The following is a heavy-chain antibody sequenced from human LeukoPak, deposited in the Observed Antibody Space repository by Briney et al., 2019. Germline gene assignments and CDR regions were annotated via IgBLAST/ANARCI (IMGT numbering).Heavy chain of an antibody. CDR3: DCSSSTCYAAGDY. Sequence: PGGFLRLSCAASGFAFSSYGMHWFGKAPGKGLNRWAFIQNDGSHKYYADSVKGRFTISRDNSKNTPYLQMNSLRAEDSAVYYCDCSSSTCYAAGDYWGQGTLVTVSS. J-gene: IGHJ4*02. CDR2: IQNDGSHK. CDR1: GFAFSSYG. V-gene: IGHV3-30*02. D-gene: IGHD2-2*01.